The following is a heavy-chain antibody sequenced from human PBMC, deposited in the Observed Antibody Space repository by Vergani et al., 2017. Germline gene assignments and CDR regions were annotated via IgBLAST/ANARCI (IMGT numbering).Heavy chain of an antibody. CDR2: IIPIFGTA. CDR3: AGVEALQNKGYYNYYYMDV. V-gene: IGHV1-69*01. J-gene: IGHJ6*03. Sequence: QVQLVQSGAEVKKPGSSVKVSCKASGCTFSSYAISWVRQAPGQGLEWMGGIIPIFGTANYAQKFQGRVTITADESTSTAYMELSSLRSKDTAVYYCAGVEALQNKGYYNYYYMDVWGKGTTVTVSS. CDR1: GCTFSSYA. D-gene: IGHD4-11*01.